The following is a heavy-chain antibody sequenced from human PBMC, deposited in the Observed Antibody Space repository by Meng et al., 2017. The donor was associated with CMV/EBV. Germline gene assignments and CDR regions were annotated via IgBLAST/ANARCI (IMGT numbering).Heavy chain of an antibody. V-gene: IGHV1-2*02. J-gene: IGHJ3*02. D-gene: IGHD5-12*01. CDR1: GYTFTGYY. CDR3: AREAAGYGLKAFEI. CDR2: INPNNNGT. Sequence: ASVKVSCKGSGYTFTGYYLHWVRQAPGQGLEWMGWINPNNNGTNYAQKFQGRVSMTRDTSISIDYMELSRLRSDDTAVYCCAREAAGYGLKAFEIWGQGTTVTVSS.